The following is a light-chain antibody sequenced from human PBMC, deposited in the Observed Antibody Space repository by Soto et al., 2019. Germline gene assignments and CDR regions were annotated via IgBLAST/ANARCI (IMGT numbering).Light chain of an antibody. V-gene: IGKV2-30*01. CDR1: QSLVYSDGNAY. Sequence: DVVMTQSPLSLPVTLGQPASISCRSSQSLVYSDGNAYLNWFHQRPGQSPRRLIYKVSYRDSGVPDRFRGSGSGTDVTLQISRVEAEDVGVSYCMQGTRWPPYTFGQGTKLEIK. CDR2: KVS. J-gene: IGKJ2*01. CDR3: MQGTRWPPYT.